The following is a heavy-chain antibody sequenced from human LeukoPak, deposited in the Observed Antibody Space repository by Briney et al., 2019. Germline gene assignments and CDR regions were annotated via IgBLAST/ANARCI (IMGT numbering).Heavy chain of an antibody. CDR3: VRVGVVVVPAFWDYMDV. J-gene: IGHJ6*03. Sequence: GGSLRLSCAASGFTFSSYWMHWVRQAPGKGLVWVSRINSDGSSTNYADSVKGRFTISRDNAKNTLSLQMNSLRAEDTAVYYCVRVGVVVVPAFWDYMDVWGKGTTVTISS. D-gene: IGHD2-2*01. CDR2: INSDGSST. V-gene: IGHV3-74*01. CDR1: GFTFSSYW.